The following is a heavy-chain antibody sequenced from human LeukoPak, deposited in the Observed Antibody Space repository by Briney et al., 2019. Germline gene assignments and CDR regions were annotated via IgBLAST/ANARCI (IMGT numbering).Heavy chain of an antibody. D-gene: IGHD3-10*01. J-gene: IGHJ4*02. Sequence: GGSLRLSCADSGLTFSYYSMNWVRQAPGKGLAWVSYISDSSSTIYYADSVKGRFTISRDNTKNSLYLQMNSLRTEDTAVYYCARERAGNYFDYWGQGTLVTVSS. CDR3: ARERAGNYFDY. CDR2: ISDSSSTI. V-gene: IGHV3-48*04. CDR1: GLTFSYYS.